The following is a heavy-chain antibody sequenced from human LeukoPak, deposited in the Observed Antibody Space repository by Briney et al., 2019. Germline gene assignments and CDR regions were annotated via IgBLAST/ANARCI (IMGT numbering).Heavy chain of an antibody. Sequence: ASVRVSCKASGYTFSDYYIHWVRQAPGQGLEWMGRITPSSGDTNYAQKFQGWVTMTRDTSISTAYMELSRLRSDDTAVYYCARVGDSSGSLFDYWGQGTLVTVSS. CDR3: ARVGDSSGSLFDY. D-gene: IGHD6-19*01. CDR1: GYTFSDYY. J-gene: IGHJ4*02. CDR2: ITPSSGDT. V-gene: IGHV1-2*04.